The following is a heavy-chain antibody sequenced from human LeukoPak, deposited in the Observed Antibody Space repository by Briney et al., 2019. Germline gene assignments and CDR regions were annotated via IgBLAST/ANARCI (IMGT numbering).Heavy chain of an antibody. CDR1: GGSVSSSNYW. J-gene: IGHJ4*02. CDR3: VRHGGDYPQRYLDY. V-gene: IGHV4-39*01. CDR2: IYYSADT. Sequence: SETLSLTCSVSGGSVSSSNYWWGWIRQPPGKGLYWIGSIYYSADTYYNLSLKSRVTVSVDTSKNQFSPKLTSVTAADTAVYYCVRHGGDYPQRYLDYWGQGRLVTVSS. D-gene: IGHD4-17*01.